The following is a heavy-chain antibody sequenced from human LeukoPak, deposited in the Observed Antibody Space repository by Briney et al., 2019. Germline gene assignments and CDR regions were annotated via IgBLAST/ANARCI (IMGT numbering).Heavy chain of an antibody. Sequence: GGSLRLSCAASGFTFSSYWMSWARQAPGKGLEWVANIKLDGSEKNYVDSVKGRFTISRDNAKTSLYLQMNSLRAEDTAVYYCARSLWPEDYWGQGTLVTVSS. J-gene: IGHJ4*02. D-gene: IGHD5-18*01. V-gene: IGHV3-7*01. CDR3: ARSLWPEDY. CDR2: IKLDGSEK. CDR1: GFTFSSYW.